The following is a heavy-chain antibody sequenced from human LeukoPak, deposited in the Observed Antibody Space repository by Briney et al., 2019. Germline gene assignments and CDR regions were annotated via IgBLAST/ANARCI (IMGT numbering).Heavy chain of an antibody. V-gene: IGHV4-4*07. CDR1: GGSTSSYY. CDR3: ATGAYCGGDCFDAFDI. CDR2: IYTSGST. D-gene: IGHD2-21*01. J-gene: IGHJ3*02. Sequence: SETLSLTCTVSGGSTSSYYWSWIRQPAGKGLEWIGRIYTSGSTDYNPSLKSRVTMSVDSSKNQFSLKLSSVTAADTAAYYCATGAYCGGDCFDAFDIWGQGTMVTISS.